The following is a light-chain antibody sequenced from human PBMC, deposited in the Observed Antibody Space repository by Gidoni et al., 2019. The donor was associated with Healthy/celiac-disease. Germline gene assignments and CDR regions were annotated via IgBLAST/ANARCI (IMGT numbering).Light chain of an antibody. Sequence: QSALTPPASVSGSPGQSITISCTGTSSDVGSYNLVSWYQQHPGKAPKLMIYEGSKRPSGVSNRFSGSKSGNTASLTISGLQAEDEAVYYCCSYAGSSAFVFGGGTKLTVL. J-gene: IGLJ2*01. CDR1: SSDVGSYNL. CDR2: EGS. V-gene: IGLV2-23*03. CDR3: CSYAGSSAFV.